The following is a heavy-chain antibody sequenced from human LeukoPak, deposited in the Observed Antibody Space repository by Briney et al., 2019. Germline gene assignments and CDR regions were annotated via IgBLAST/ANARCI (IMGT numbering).Heavy chain of an antibody. CDR3: ARLAFCTNAVCFSNYYYSMDV. CDR2: NYPDDSDT. D-gene: IGHD2-8*01. J-gene: IGHJ6*03. V-gene: IGHV5-51*01. Sequence: GESLKISCKGSGYSFTSYWIGWVRQMPGKGLEWMGINYPDDSDTKYSPSFQGQVTISADKSISTAYLQWSSLKASDTAMYYCARLAFCTNAVCFSNYYYSMDVWGRGTTVTVSS. CDR1: GYSFTSYW.